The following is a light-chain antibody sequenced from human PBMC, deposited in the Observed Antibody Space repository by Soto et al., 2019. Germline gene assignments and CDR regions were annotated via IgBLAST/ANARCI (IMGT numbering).Light chain of an antibody. V-gene: IGKV3-20*01. CDR3: QQYGGSST. Sequence: EIVLTQSPVTLSLSPGERATLSCRASQSVRTYLAWYQVKPGQAPRLLIYDASRRASGVPARFSGSGSGTDFTLTISRLEPEDYAVYFCQQYGGSSTFGQGTKVDIK. CDR2: DAS. CDR1: QSVRTY. J-gene: IGKJ1*01.